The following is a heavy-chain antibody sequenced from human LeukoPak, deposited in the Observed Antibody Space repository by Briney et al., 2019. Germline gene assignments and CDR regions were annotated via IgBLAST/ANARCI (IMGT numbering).Heavy chain of an antibody. J-gene: IGHJ4*02. V-gene: IGHV3-21*01. CDR1: GFTFSSYS. CDR3: ARFLGSLSRDYFDY. Sequence: PGGSLRLPCAASGFTFSSYSMNWVRQAPGKGLEWVSSISSSSSYIYYADSVKGRFTISRDNAKNSLYLQMNSLRAEDTAVYYCARFLGSLSRDYFDYWGQGTLVTVSS. CDR2: ISSSSSYI. D-gene: IGHD2-15*01.